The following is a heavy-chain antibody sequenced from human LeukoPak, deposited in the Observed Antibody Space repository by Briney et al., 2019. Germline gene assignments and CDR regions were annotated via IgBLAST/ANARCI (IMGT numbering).Heavy chain of an antibody. CDR1: GFTFSGYA. V-gene: IGHV3-30*04. D-gene: IGHD3-16*02. CDR2: ISYDGSNK. CDR3: AKDPAYYYVWGSFRPDPYFDY. Sequence: GGSLRLSCAASGFTFSGYAMHWVRQAPGKGLEWVAAISYDGSNKYYANSVKGRFTISRDDSKNTLYLQMNSLGAEDTAVYYCAKDPAYYYVWGSFRPDPYFDYWGQGTLVTVSS. J-gene: IGHJ4*02.